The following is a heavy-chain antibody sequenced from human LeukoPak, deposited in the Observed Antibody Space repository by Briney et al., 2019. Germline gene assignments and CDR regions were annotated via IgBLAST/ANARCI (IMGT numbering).Heavy chain of an antibody. Sequence: SVKVSCKTSGGTFSSYAINWVRQAPGQGLEWVGRIIPIFGTANYAQKFQGRVTITTDESTSTAYMELSSLRSEDTAVYYCARGVSGYQGYYNMDVWDKGTTVTVSS. D-gene: IGHD3-22*01. V-gene: IGHV1-69*05. J-gene: IGHJ6*03. CDR1: GGTFSSYA. CDR3: ARGVSGYQGYYNMDV. CDR2: IIPIFGTA.